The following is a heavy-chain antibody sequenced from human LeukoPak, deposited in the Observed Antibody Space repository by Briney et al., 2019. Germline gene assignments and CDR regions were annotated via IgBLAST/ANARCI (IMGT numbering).Heavy chain of an antibody. J-gene: IGHJ4*02. D-gene: IGHD5-18*01. CDR3: ARVWGYTYGYFDY. V-gene: IGHV4-61*02. CDR1: GGSLSSGSVSYY. Sequence: SQTLSLTCSVSGGSLSSGSVSYYWSWIRQPPGKGLEWIGSIYHSGTACYNPSLNSRVTISVDTSKNQFSLKLNSVTAADTAVYYCARVWGYTYGYFDYWGQGTLVTVSS. CDR2: IYHSGTA.